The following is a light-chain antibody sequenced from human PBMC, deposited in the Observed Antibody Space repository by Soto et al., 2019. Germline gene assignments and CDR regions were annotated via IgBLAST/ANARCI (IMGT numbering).Light chain of an antibody. V-gene: IGKV3-20*01. Sequence: EIVLTQSPGTLSLSPGERATLSCRASQSVSSSYLAWYQQKPGQAPRLLLYGASSRATGIPDRFSGSGSGTAFTFTISRLEPEDVAVYYCQQYGSSSLTFGGGTKVEIK. CDR3: QQYGSSSLT. J-gene: IGKJ4*01. CDR1: QSVSSSY. CDR2: GAS.